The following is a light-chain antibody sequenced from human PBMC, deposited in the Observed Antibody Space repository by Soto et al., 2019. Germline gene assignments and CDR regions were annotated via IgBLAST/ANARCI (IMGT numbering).Light chain of an antibody. CDR3: QQYNRYSGT. Sequence: DIQMTQSPSTLSASVGDRVSIACRASQSISSSLAWYQQKPGKAPKLLIYDAYSLESGVPSRFSGSGSGTEFTLSINSLQPQDFATYYCQQYNRYSGTFGQGTKVEIK. CDR2: DAY. J-gene: IGKJ1*01. V-gene: IGKV1-5*01. CDR1: QSISSS.